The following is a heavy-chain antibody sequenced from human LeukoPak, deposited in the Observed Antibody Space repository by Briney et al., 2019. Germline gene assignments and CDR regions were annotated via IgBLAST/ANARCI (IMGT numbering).Heavy chain of an antibody. J-gene: IGHJ4*02. D-gene: IGHD3-10*01. V-gene: IGHV1-69*13. Sequence: ASVKVSCKASGYTFTGYYMHWVRQAPGQGLEWMGGIIPIFGTANYAQKFQGRVTITADESTSTAYMELSSLRSEDTAVYYCALPQGVRGVSWGQGTLVTVSS. CDR1: GYTFTGYY. CDR2: IIPIFGTA. CDR3: ALPQGVRGVS.